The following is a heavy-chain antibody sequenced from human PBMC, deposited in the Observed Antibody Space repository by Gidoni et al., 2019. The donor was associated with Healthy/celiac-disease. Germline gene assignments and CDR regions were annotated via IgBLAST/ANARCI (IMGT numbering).Heavy chain of an antibody. CDR1: GGSISSGGYS. CDR3: ARAFNYYDSRDLSYFDY. J-gene: IGHJ4*02. V-gene: IGHV4-30-2*01. Sequence: QLQLQESGSGLVKPSQTLSLTCAVSGGSISSGGYSWSWIRQPPGKGLEWIGYIYHSGSTYYNPSLKSRVTISVDRSKNQFSLKLSSVTAADTAVYYCARAFNYYDSRDLSYFDYWGQGTLVTVSS. CDR2: IYHSGST. D-gene: IGHD3-22*01.